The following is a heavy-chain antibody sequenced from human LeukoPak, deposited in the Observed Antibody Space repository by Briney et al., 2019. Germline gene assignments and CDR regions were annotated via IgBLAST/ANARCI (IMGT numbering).Heavy chain of an antibody. Sequence: SETLSLTCTVSPGSISNYYWSWIRQPAGKGLEWIGLIYSSGSTSYNPSLKSRVTMSVDTSKNQFSLELSSVTAADTAVYYCARQSCSGGSCYSDRGNFDYWGQGTLVTVSS. CDR2: IYSSGST. J-gene: IGHJ4*02. D-gene: IGHD2-15*01. V-gene: IGHV4-4*07. CDR1: PGSISNYY. CDR3: ARQSCSGGSCYSDRGNFDY.